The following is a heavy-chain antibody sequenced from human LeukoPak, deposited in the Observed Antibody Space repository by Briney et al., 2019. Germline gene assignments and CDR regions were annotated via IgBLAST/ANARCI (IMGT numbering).Heavy chain of an antibody. J-gene: IGHJ4*02. Sequence: GGSLRLSCAASEFTFNNYAMNWVRQAPGKGLEWVSVISGSGDIAYYAGSVKGRFTISRDNSKNTLYLQMNSLRAEDTAVYYCAKGRIDVDEIWAYWGQGTLVTVSS. CDR2: ISGSGDIA. CDR1: EFTFNNYA. CDR3: AKGRIDVDEIWAY. V-gene: IGHV3-23*01. D-gene: IGHD3-16*01.